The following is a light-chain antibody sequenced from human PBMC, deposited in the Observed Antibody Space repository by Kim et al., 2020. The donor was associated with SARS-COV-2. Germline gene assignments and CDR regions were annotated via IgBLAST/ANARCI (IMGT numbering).Light chain of an antibody. CDR3: QHYHKWPPWT. J-gene: IGKJ1*01. Sequence: SPGDRVTLSGRASQSVDRSLAWYQQKPGQPPRLLIYDASTRATGIPDRCSGSGFGTEFTLTISSLQSEDFVLYYCQHYHKWPPWTFGRGTKVDIK. CDR1: QSVDRS. V-gene: IGKV3-15*01. CDR2: DAS.